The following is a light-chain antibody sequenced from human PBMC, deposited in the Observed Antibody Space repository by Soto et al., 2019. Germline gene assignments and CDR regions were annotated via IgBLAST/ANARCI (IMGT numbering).Light chain of an antibody. Sequence: QSALTQPASVSGSPGQSITISCTGTSSDVGGYNYVSWYQHHPGKAPKLMIYAVSNRPSGVSNRFSGSKSGNTASLTISGLQAEDEADYYCSSYTSSSTLVVGGGTQLTVL. CDR1: SSDVGGYNY. CDR3: SSYTSSSTLV. CDR2: AVS. V-gene: IGLV2-14*03. J-gene: IGLJ2*01.